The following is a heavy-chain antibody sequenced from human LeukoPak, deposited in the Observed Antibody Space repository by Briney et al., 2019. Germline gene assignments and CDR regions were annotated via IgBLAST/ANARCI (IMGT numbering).Heavy chain of an antibody. CDR2: IHYKGST. CDR3: ARRDTGWNYCDY. V-gene: IGHV4-59*08. CDR1: GDSMNGHY. D-gene: IGHD6-19*01. Sequence: SETLPLTCTISGDSMNGHYWSWIRQPPGKRLEWIGDIHYKGSTNYNLSLKSRVTISVDTSKNHLSLNLTSVLAADTAIYYCARRDTGWNYCDYWGQGIKVTVSS. J-gene: IGHJ4*02.